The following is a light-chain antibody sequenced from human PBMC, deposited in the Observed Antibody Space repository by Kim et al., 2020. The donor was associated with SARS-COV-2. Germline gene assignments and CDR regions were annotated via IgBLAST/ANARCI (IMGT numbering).Light chain of an antibody. CDR2: DAS. CDR1: QSVSSN. CDR3: QQYTKWPPT. Sequence: VSPGEIATLSCRASQSVSSNLAWYQQKPGQAPRRLIYDASTTATGIPARFSGSGSGTEFTLTISSLQSEDFTFYYCQQYTKWPPTFGGGTKVDIK. V-gene: IGKV3-15*01. J-gene: IGKJ4*01.